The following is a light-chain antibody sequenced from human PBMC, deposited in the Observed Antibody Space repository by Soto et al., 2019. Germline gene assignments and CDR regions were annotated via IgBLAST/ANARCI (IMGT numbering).Light chain of an antibody. J-gene: IGKJ1*01. V-gene: IGKV4-1*01. Sequence: DIVMTQSPDSLAVSLGERATINCKSSQSILYTVNNLNYLAWYQQRPGQPPRLLISWASTRESGVPDRFSGSGSGTDFTLTISSLQAEDVAVYYCQQYYHPHPRTFGQGTKVEIK. CDR3: QQYYHPHPRT. CDR2: WAS. CDR1: QSILYTVNNLNY.